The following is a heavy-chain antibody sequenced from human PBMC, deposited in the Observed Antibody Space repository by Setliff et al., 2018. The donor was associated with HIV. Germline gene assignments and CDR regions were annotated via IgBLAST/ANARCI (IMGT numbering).Heavy chain of an antibody. Sequence: SVKVSCKASGGPFRSHEISWVRQAPGQGLEWMGGIVPILNTGNYAPKFQGRVTITADESTTTAYMELSSLRSEDTAVYYCARIPNHSSGFDYWGQGTPVTVSS. V-gene: IGHV1-69*13. CDR1: GGPFRSHE. D-gene: IGHD3-22*01. J-gene: IGHJ4*02. CDR2: IVPILNTG. CDR3: ARIPNHSSGFDY.